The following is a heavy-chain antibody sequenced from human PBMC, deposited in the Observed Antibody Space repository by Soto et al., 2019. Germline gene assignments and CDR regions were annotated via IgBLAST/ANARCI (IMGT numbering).Heavy chain of an antibody. Sequence: QVQRVQSGAEVKKPGASGKVSCKASGYTFTGYYMHWVRQAPGQGLEWMGWINPNSGGTNYAQKFQGRVTMTRDTCSSTAYIDLSRMRADETAVYYCARARGDYFDYWGQGTLVTVSS. CDR3: ARARGDYFDY. CDR1: GYTFTGYY. V-gene: IGHV1-2*02. CDR2: INPNSGGT. D-gene: IGHD3-10*01. J-gene: IGHJ4*02.